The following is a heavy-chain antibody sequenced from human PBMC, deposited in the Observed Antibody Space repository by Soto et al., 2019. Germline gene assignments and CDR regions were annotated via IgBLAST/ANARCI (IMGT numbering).Heavy chain of an antibody. Sequence: QLQLQESGSGLVKPSQTLSLTCAVSGGSISSGGYSWSWIRQPPGKGLEWIGYIYHSGSTYYNPSRKSRVTLSVDRSKNQFSLKLSSVTAADTAVYYCARVRGPYCGGECYPPTPNWFDPWGQGTLVTVSS. CDR3: ARVRGPYCGGECYPPTPNWFDP. CDR2: IYHSGST. CDR1: GGSISSGGYS. V-gene: IGHV4-30-2*01. J-gene: IGHJ5*02. D-gene: IGHD2-21*01.